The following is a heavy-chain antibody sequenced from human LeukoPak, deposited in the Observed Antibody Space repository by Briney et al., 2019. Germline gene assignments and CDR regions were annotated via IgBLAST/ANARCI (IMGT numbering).Heavy chain of an antibody. J-gene: IGHJ4*02. Sequence: AGSLSLSCAASGFTVSNNYMRWVRQAPGKGLEWVSLIYSGGGTYYADAVKGRFTISRDGSKNMLYLQMDSLRAEDTAIYYCARDPPAVAANTYGGGQGTLVTVSS. D-gene: IGHD6-6*01. V-gene: IGHV3-66*01. CDR3: ARDPPAVAANTYG. CDR2: IYSGGGT. CDR1: GFTVSNNY.